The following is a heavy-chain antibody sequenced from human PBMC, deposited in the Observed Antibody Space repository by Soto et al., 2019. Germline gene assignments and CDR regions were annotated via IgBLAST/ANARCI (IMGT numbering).Heavy chain of an antibody. Sequence: QVQLVESGGGLVQPVRSLRLSCADSGFTFSSYAMHWVRQAPGKGLEWVAVISYDGSDKYYADSVKGRFSIASDHSKYTQNLETNSLGAADTDVYYCANALGELSPESYDYWGQGTLITVSS. J-gene: IGHJ4*02. CDR3: ANALGELSPESYDY. V-gene: IGHV3-30*18. D-gene: IGHD3-16*02. CDR2: ISYDGSDK. CDR1: GFTFSSYA.